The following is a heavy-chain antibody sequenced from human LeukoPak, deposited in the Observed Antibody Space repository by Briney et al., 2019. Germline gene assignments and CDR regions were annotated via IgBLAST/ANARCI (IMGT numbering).Heavy chain of an antibody. CDR3: ARVRRLYDSGGYYFPSHFDY. CDR1: GFTFSSYS. V-gene: IGHV3-48*02. CDR2: ISSSSSTI. D-gene: IGHD3-22*01. J-gene: IGHJ4*02. Sequence: GGSLRLSCAASGFTFSSYSMNWARQAPGKGLEWVSYISSSSSTIYYADSVKGRFTISRDNAKNSLYLQMNSLRDEDTAVYYCARVRRLYDSGGYYFPSHFDYWGQGTLVTVSS.